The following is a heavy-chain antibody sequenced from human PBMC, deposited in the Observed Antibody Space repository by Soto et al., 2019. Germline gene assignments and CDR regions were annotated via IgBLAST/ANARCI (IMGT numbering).Heavy chain of an antibody. V-gene: IGHV1-58*01. J-gene: IGHJ6*02. CDR2: IVVGSGNT. CDR1: GFTFTSSA. CDR3: AAEKGYCSSTSCEISGAKRIYYYYGMDV. Sequence: QMQLVQSGPEVKKPGTSVKVSCKASGFTFTSSAVQWVRQARGQRLEWIGWIVVGSGNTNYAQKFQERVTITRDMSTSTAYMELSSLRSEDTAVYYCAAEKGYCSSTSCEISGAKRIYYYYGMDVWGQGTTVTVSS. D-gene: IGHD2-2*01.